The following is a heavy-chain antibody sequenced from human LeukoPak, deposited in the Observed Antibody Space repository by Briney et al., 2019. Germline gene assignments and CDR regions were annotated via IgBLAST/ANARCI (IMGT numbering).Heavy chain of an antibody. CDR1: GYTFTSYY. D-gene: IGHD3-22*01. CDR2: MNPNSGNT. V-gene: IGHV1-8*02. Sequence: GASVKVSCKASGYTFTSYYMHWVRQATGQGLEWMGWMNPNSGNTGYAQKFQGRVTMTRNTSISTAYMELSSLRSEDTAVYYCARGFGSGLNFDYWGQGTLVTVSS. J-gene: IGHJ4*02. CDR3: ARGFGSGLNFDY.